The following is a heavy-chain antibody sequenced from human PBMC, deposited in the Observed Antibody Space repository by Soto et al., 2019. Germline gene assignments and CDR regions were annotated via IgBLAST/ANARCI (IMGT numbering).Heavy chain of an antibody. Sequence: SVKVSYKASGFTFTSSAFQWVRQARGQRLEWIGWIAVGSGYTNYAQRFQDRVTLTRDMSTATTYMELSRLTSEDTAIYYCAADATAWQQMVPSDYWGQGTLVTVPQ. CDR2: IAVGSGYT. D-gene: IGHD2-8*01. CDR1: GFTFTSSA. J-gene: IGHJ4*02. CDR3: AADATAWQQMVPSDY. V-gene: IGHV1-58*01.